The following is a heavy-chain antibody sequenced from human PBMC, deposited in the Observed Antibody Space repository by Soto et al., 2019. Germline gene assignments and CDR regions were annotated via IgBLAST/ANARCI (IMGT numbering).Heavy chain of an antibody. CDR2: IIPIFGTA. D-gene: IGHD3-22*01. CDR3: ARQYYDSSGYYPWYFDL. Sequence: QVQLVQSGAEVKKPGSSVKVSCKASGGTFSSYAISWVRQAPGQGLEWMGGIIPIFGTANYAQKFQGRVTITADESTSXAYMELSSLRSEDTAVYYCARQYYDSSGYYPWYFDLWGRGTLVTVSS. CDR1: GGTFSSYA. V-gene: IGHV1-69*12. J-gene: IGHJ2*01.